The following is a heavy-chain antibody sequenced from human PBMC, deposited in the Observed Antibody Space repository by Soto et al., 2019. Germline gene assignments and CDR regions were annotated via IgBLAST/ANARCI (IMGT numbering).Heavy chain of an antibody. D-gene: IGHD2-15*01. CDR2: INHSGST. CDR3: ARDIEYCNGGSCYFIRFDP. V-gene: IGHV4-34*01. CDR1: GGSFSDYS. J-gene: IGHJ5*02. Sequence: SETLSLTCAVYGGSFSDYSWTWIRQPPGKGLEWIGEINHSGSTYYNPSLKSRVTISVDTSKNQFSLKLTSVTAADTAVYYCARDIEYCNGGSCYFIRFDPWGQGTLVTVSS.